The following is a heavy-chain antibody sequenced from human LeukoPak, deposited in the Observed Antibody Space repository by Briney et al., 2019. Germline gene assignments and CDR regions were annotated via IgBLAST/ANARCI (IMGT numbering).Heavy chain of an antibody. CDR2: ISAYNGNT. CDR1: GYTFTSYG. D-gene: IGHD2-15*01. V-gene: IGHV1-18*01. Sequence: ASVKVSCKASGYTFTSYGISWVRQAPGQGLEWMGWISAYNGNTNYAQKLQGRVTMTTDTSTSTAYMELRSLRSDDTAVYYCARDPHCSGGSCYSRGEGYWGQGTLVTVSS. CDR3: ARDPHCSGGSCYSRGEGY. J-gene: IGHJ4*02.